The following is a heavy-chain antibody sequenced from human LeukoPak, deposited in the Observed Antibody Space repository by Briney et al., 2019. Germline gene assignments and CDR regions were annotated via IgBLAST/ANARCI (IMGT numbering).Heavy chain of an antibody. CDR2: INPNSGGT. CDR3: ARDPRYYYDSSGSWDNWFDP. D-gene: IGHD3-22*01. Sequence: ASVKVSCKASGYTFTGYYMHWVRQAPGQGLEWMGWINPNSGGTNYAQKFQGWGTMTRDTSISTAYMELSRLRSDDTAVYYCARDPRYYYDSSGSWDNWFDPWGQGTLVTVSS. J-gene: IGHJ5*02. V-gene: IGHV1-2*04. CDR1: GYTFTGYY.